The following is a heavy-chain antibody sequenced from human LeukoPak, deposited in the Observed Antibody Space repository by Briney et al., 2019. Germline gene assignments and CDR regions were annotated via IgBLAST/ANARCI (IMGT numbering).Heavy chain of an antibody. CDR2: IYHSGST. V-gene: IGHV4-38-2*02. J-gene: IGHJ4*02. D-gene: IGHD5-18*01. CDR1: GYSISSGYY. CDR3: ARADSAHFDY. Sequence: SETLSLTCTVSGYSISSGYYWGWIRQPPGKGLEWIGSIYHSGSTYYNPSLKSRVTISVDTSKNQFSLKLSSVTAADTAVYYCARADSAHFDYWGQGTLVTVSS.